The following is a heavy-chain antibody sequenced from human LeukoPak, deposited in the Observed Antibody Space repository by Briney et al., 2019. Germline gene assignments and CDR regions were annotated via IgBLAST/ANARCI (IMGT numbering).Heavy chain of an antibody. V-gene: IGHV5-51*01. CDR1: GYSFTSYW. CDR2: IYPGDSDT. J-gene: IGHJ6*03. Sequence: GESLKISCKGSGYSFTSYWIGWVRQMPGKGLEWMGIIYPGDSDTRYSPSFQGQVTISADKSISTAYLQWSSLKASDTAMYYCARPALGPASDYYYMDVWGKGTTVTVSS. D-gene: IGHD1-14*01. CDR3: ARPALGPASDYYYMDV.